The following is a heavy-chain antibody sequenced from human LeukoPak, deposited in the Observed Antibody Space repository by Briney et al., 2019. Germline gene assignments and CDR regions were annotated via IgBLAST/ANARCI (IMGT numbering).Heavy chain of an antibody. J-gene: IGHJ4*02. Sequence: SVTLSCNASGGTFSSYAISWVRQAPGQGLEWMGGIIPIFDTANYAQKLQGRVTITAYKSTSTAYMELSSLRSEDTAVYYCARASSDIVATTYDYWGQGTLVTVSS. D-gene: IGHD5-12*01. V-gene: IGHV1-69*06. CDR1: GGTFSSYA. CDR3: ARASSDIVATTYDY. CDR2: IIPIFDTA.